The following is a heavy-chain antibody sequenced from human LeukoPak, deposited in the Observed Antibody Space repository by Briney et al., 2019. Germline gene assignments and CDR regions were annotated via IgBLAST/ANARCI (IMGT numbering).Heavy chain of an antibody. Sequence: PSETLSLTCAVSGGSISNNNYFCGWIRQPPGKGLEWIGSLYYSSNTYYNPSLESRVTISVDTSKNQFSLKLNSVTAADTAVYYCARHYGPWGQGTLVTVSS. CDR2: LYYSSNT. D-gene: IGHD3-10*01. CDR1: GGSISNNNYF. J-gene: IGHJ5*02. V-gene: IGHV4-39*01. CDR3: ARHYGP.